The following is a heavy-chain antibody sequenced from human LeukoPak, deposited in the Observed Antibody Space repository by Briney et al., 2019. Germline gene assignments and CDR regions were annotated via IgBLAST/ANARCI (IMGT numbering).Heavy chain of an antibody. D-gene: IGHD6-19*01. Sequence: GGSLRLSCAASGFTFDDYTMHWVRQTPGKGLEWVSLIGWDGSSTYYADSVKGRFTISRDNSKNSLYLQMISLRTEDTALYYCARGEPNSSGWEPIDYWRGGTLVSVSS. CDR3: ARGEPNSSGWEPIDY. V-gene: IGHV3-43*01. CDR2: IGWDGSST. CDR1: GFTFDDYT. J-gene: IGHJ4*02.